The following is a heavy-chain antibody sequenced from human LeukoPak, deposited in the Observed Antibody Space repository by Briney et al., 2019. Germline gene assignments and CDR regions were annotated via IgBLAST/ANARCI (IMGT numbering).Heavy chain of an antibody. V-gene: IGHV3-49*03. J-gene: IGHJ4*02. Sequence: GGSLRLSCTTSGLTFGDYCMSWFRQAPGKGLEWIGYIRGKVYGGTTEYAASVKGGFTISRDDSKSIAYLQMSSLKIEDTAVYYCTRGIAAVLGYHFDHWGQGTLVTVSS. CDR2: IRGKVYGGTT. CDR1: GLTFGDYC. CDR3: TRGIAAVLGYHFDH. D-gene: IGHD5-18*01.